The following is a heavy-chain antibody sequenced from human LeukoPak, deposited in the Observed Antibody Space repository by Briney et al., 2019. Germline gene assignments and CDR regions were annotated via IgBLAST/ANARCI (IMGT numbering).Heavy chain of an antibody. CDR3: AREGHFDY. Sequence: GGSLRLSCAASGFTFSSYSVNWVRQAPGKGLEWVAYISSRSTSIYYADSVKGRFTISRDNAKNSPYLQMNSLRADDTAIYYCAREGHFDYWGQGTLVTVAS. CDR2: ISSRSTSI. J-gene: IGHJ4*02. CDR1: GFTFSSYS. V-gene: IGHV3-48*01.